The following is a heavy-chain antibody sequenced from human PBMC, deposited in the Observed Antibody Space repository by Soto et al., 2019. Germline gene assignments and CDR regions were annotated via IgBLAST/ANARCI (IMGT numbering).Heavy chain of an antibody. J-gene: IGHJ4*02. CDR1: GFTFRSHG. V-gene: IGHV3-33*01. CDR3: ARWGDNQRLDS. Sequence: QVQLVQSGGGVVQPGGSLRLSCEATGFTFRSHGMHWVRQAPGKGLEWVAVIWYDGSNKYFADSVKGRLTISRDNSKNTLYLQMNSLRAEDTAVYYCARWGDNQRLDSWSQGTLVTVSS. CDR2: IWYDGSNK. D-gene: IGHD3-16*01.